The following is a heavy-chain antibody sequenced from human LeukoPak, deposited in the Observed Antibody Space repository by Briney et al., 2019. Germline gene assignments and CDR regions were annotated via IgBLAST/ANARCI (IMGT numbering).Heavy chain of an antibody. D-gene: IGHD6-13*01. Sequence: GGSLRLSCAASGFTFSDYYMSWIRQAPGKGLEWVSYISSTGSTIYYADSVKGRFTISRDNAKNSLYLQVNSLRAEDTAVYYCARPTSGTDYFDYWGQGTLVTVSS. CDR1: GFTFSDYY. CDR2: ISSTGSTI. J-gene: IGHJ4*02. CDR3: ARPTSGTDYFDY. V-gene: IGHV3-11*04.